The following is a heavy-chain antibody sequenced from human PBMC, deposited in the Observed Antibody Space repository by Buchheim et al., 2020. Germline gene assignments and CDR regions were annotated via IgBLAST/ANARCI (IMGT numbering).Heavy chain of an antibody. CDR1: GFTFSSYG. Sequence: QVQLVESGGGVVQPGRSLRLSCAASGFTFSSYGMHWVRQAPGKGLEWVAVISYDGSNKYYADSVKGRFTISRDNSKNKLYLQMNSLRAEDTAVYYCAKDGIVANFDYWGQGTL. D-gene: IGHD5-12*01. CDR2: ISYDGSNK. CDR3: AKDGIVANFDY. J-gene: IGHJ4*02. V-gene: IGHV3-30*18.